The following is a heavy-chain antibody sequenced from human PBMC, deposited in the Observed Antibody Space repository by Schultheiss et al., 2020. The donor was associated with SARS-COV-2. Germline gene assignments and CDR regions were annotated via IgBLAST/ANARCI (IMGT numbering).Heavy chain of an antibody. V-gene: IGHV4-31*03. Sequence: SQTLSLTCTVSGGSISSGGNYWSWNRQHPGKGLEWIGYIYYSGSTYYNPSLKSRVTISVDTSKNLFSLKLSSVTAADTAVYYCASSNYGSGSYSFYFDYWCQGTLGTISS. CDR1: GGSISSGGNY. D-gene: IGHD3-10*01. J-gene: IGHJ4*02. CDR2: IYYSGST. CDR3: ASSNYGSGSYSFYFDY.